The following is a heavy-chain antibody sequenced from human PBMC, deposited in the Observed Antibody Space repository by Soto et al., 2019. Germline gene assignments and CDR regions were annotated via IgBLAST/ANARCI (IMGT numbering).Heavy chain of an antibody. CDR1: GGSISSYY. V-gene: IGHV4-59*01. D-gene: IGHD2-15*01. Sequence: SETLSLTCTVSGGSISSYYWSWIRQPPGKGLEWIGYIYYSGSTSYNPSLKSRVTISVDTSNNQFSLKLSSVTAADTAVYYCAVVAATPGTYSGMDVWGQGTTVTVSS. J-gene: IGHJ6*02. CDR3: AVVAATPGTYSGMDV. CDR2: IYYSGST.